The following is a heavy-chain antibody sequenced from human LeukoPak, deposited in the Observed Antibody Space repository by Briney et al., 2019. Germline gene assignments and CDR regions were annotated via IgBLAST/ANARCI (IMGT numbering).Heavy chain of an antibody. D-gene: IGHD5-24*01. CDR2: IYSGGST. Sequence: GGSLRLSCAASGFTFSSYAMSWVRQAPGKGLEWVSVIYSGGSTYYADSVKGRFTISRDNSKNTLYLQMNSLRAEDTAVYYCAREFGDGYNYSPPAFDYWGQGTLVTVSS. CDR1: GFTFSSYA. CDR3: AREFGDGYNYSPPAFDY. V-gene: IGHV3-53*01. J-gene: IGHJ4*02.